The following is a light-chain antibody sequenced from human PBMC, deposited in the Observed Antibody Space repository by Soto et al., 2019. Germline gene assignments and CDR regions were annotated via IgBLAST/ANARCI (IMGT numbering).Light chain of an antibody. Sequence: EIVMTQSPATLSVSPGERATLSCRASQSVSSNLAWYQQKPGQVPRLLIYGASTRATGIPARFSGSGSGTAFPLTISSLQSEDFAVYYCQQYNNWPFTFGPGTKVDIK. CDR2: GAS. CDR1: QSVSSN. CDR3: QQYNNWPFT. V-gene: IGKV3D-15*01. J-gene: IGKJ3*01.